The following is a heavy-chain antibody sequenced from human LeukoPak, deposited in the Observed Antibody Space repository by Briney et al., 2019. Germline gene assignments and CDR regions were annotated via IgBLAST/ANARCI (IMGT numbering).Heavy chain of an antibody. CDR2: IYYSGST. D-gene: IGHD3-10*01. J-gene: IGHJ3*02. CDR1: GGSISSYY. V-gene: IGHV4-59*01. CDR3: GRGGADSGVQHAFDI. Sequence: SGPTLVKPSETLSLTCTVSGGSISSYYWSWIRQPPGKGLEWIGYIYYSGSTNYNPSLKSRVTISVDTSKNQFSLKLSSVTAADTAVYYCGRGGADSGVQHAFDIWGQGTMVTVSS.